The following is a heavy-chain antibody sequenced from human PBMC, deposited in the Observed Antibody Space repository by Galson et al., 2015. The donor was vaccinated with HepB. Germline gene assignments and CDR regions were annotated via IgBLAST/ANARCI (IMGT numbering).Heavy chain of an antibody. CDR2: ISSTSNTI. J-gene: IGHJ6*02. Sequence: SLRLSCAASGFTFSTYSMNWVRQAPGKGLDWVSYISSTSNTIYYTGSGKGRFTISRDNAKNTLYLQMNSLVAEDTAIYYCAKDDYQLPYRTDVSAPGTTVAVSS. CDR1: GFTFSTYS. CDR3: AKDDYQLPYRTDV. V-gene: IGHV3-48*01. D-gene: IGHD2-2*01.